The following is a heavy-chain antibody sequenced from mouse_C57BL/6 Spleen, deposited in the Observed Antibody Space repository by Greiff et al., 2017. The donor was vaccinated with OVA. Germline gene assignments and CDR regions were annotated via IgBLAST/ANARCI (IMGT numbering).Heavy chain of an antibody. V-gene: IGHV5-12*01. Sequence: LQQSGGGLVQPGGSLKLSCAASGFTFSDYYMYWVRQTPEKRLEWVAYISNGGGSTYYPDTVKGRFTISRDNAKNTLYLQMSRLKSEDTAMYYCARGEGFAYWGQGTLVTVSA. CDR2: ISNGGGST. CDR3: ARGEGFAY. CDR1: GFTFSDYY. J-gene: IGHJ3*01.